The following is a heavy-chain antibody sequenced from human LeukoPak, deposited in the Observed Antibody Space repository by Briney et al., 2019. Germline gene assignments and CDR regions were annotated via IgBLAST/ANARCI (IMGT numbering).Heavy chain of an antibody. CDR3: AREYSPYYDFWSGYPYMDV. CDR1: GFTFSSYA. D-gene: IGHD3-3*01. CDR2: ISYDGSNK. J-gene: IGHJ6*03. V-gene: IGHV3-30-3*01. Sequence: PGGSLRLSCAASGFTFSSYAMHWVRQAPGKGLEWVAVISYDGSNKYYADSVKGRFTISRDNSKNTLYLQMNSLRAEDTAVYYCAREYSPYYDFWSGYPYMDVWGKGTTVTVSS.